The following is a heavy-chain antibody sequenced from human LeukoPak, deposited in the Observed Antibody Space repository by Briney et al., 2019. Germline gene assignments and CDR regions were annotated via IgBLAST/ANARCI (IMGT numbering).Heavy chain of an antibody. J-gene: IGHJ5*02. Sequence: GGSLRLSCAASGFTFSDYYMSWIRQAPGKGLEGVSYIRSSSSYTNYAASVKGRFTISRDNAKNSLYLQMNSLRAEDTAVYYCARHGPWDYGGNSGEWFDPWGQGTLVTVSS. CDR2: IRSSSSYT. D-gene: IGHD4-23*01. CDR3: ARHGPWDYGGNSGEWFDP. CDR1: GFTFSDYY. V-gene: IGHV3-11*06.